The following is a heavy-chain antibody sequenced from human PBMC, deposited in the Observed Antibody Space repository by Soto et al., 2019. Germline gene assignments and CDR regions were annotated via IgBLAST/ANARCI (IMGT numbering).Heavy chain of an antibody. D-gene: IGHD6-19*01. CDR1: GGSFGDFC. CDR3: ARHAYRSGWADH. Sequence: SETLSLTYAVYGGSFGDFCGSWIRQTPGKGLEWIGEINHSGSTYYNPSLKSRVTISVDTSKNQFSLKLSSVTAADTAVYYCARHAYRSGWADHWGQGTLVTVSS. CDR2: INHSGST. V-gene: IGHV4-34*01. J-gene: IGHJ4*02.